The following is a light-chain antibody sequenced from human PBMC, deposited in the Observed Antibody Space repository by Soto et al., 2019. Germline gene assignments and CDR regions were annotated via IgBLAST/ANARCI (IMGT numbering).Light chain of an antibody. J-gene: IGKJ4*01. V-gene: IGKV3D-15*01. CDR1: QSVSSD. CDR2: GAS. CDR3: QQYNNWPPLT. Sequence: EIVMTQSPATLSVSPGERATLSCRASQSVSSDLAWYQQKPGQAPRLLIYGASTRATGIPARFSGGGSGTEFTLTNSNLQSEDFAVYYCQQYNNWPPLTFGGGTKVEIK.